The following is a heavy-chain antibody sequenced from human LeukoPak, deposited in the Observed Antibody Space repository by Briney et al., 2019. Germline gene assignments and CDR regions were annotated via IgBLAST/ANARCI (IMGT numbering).Heavy chain of an antibody. CDR1: GYTFTSYA. J-gene: IGHJ3*02. D-gene: IGHD3-9*01. Sequence: ASVKVSRKASGYTFTSYAMHWVRQAPGQRLEWMGWINAGNGNTKYSQKFQGRVTITRDTSASTAYMELSSLRSEDTAVYYCARVEGGLTGPGAFDIWGQGTMVTVSS. CDR2: INAGNGNT. V-gene: IGHV1-3*01. CDR3: ARVEGGLTGPGAFDI.